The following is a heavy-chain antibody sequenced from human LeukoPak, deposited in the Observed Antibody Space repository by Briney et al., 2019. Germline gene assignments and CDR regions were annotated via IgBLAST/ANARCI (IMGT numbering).Heavy chain of an antibody. J-gene: IGHJ4*02. V-gene: IGHV3-74*01. CDR1: GFTFSSYW. Sequence: GGSLRLSCVASGFTFSSYWMHWVRQDPRKGLVWVSRINGDGRNINYADSVRGRFTISRDNAKNTLYLQMNSLRAEDTAVYYCAKRGRLAAAGTFDYWGQGTLVTVSS. CDR3: AKRGRLAAAGTFDY. D-gene: IGHD6-13*01. CDR2: INGDGRNI.